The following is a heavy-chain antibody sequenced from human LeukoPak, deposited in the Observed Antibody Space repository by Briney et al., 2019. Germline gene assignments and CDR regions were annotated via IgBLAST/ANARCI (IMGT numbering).Heavy chain of an antibody. CDR1: GYTFMSYG. CDR3: ARQNLDWATIRNVGYYQYYYMDV. CDR2: ISAYDGNT. Sequence: ASVKVSCKASGYTFMSYGISWVRQAPGQGLEWMGWISAYDGNTNYVQKLQGRVTMTIDTSTSSAYMDLRSLRSDDTAVYYCARQNLDWATIRNVGYYQYYYMDVWGKGTTVTVSS. J-gene: IGHJ6*03. V-gene: IGHV1-18*01. D-gene: IGHD1-1*01.